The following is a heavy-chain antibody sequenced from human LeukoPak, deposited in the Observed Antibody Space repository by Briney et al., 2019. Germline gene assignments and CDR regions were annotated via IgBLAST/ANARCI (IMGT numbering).Heavy chain of an antibody. V-gene: IGHV1-24*01. Sequence: GASVKVSCKVSGYTLTELSMHWVRQAPGKGLEWMGGFDPEDGETIYAQKFQGRVTMTEDTSTDTAYMELSSLRSVDTAVYYCATLCTNGVCYWFDPWGQGTLVTVSS. CDR3: ATLCTNGVCYWFDP. D-gene: IGHD2-8*01. CDR2: FDPEDGET. CDR1: GYTLTELS. J-gene: IGHJ5*02.